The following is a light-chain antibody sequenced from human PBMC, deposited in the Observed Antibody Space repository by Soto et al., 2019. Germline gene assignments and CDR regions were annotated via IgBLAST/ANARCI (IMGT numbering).Light chain of an antibody. CDR1: QSVSRYY. CDR2: DTS. V-gene: IGKV3-20*01. CDR3: QQYGSSPLT. Sequence: EIVLTQSPGTLSLSPGEGATLSCRASQSVSRYYFAWYQQRRGQPPRLLIYDTSTRATGIPDRFSGSGSGTDFTLTISRLEPEDFGMYYCQQYGSSPLTFGGGTKVEIK. J-gene: IGKJ4*01.